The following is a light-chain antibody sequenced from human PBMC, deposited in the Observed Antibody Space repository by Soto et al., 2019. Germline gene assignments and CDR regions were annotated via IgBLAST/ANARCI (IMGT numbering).Light chain of an antibody. Sequence: LSCRAAQSVTTNFAWYQLRRGQPPRRLIYDISTRATGVPARFSGSGSGTEFTLTISGLQYEDFALDFSAQQNYRSFTFGPGTGVEI. CDR2: DIS. V-gene: IGKV3-15*01. CDR3: AQQNYRSFT. J-gene: IGKJ5*01. CDR1: QSVTTN.